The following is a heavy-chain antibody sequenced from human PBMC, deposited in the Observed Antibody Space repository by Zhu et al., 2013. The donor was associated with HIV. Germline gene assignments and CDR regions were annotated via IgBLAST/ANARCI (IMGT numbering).Heavy chain of an antibody. D-gene: IGHD3-22*01. CDR3: ARDVDYYDSSGYHDY. CDR1: GGTFSSYA. Sequence: QVQLVQSGAEVKKPGSSVKVSCKASGGTFSSYAISWVRQAPGQGLEWMGRIIPILGIANYAQKFQGRVTITADKSTSTAYMELSSLRSEDTAVYYCARDVDYYDSSGYHDYWGQGTLVTVSS. V-gene: IGHV1-69*09. J-gene: IGHJ4*02. CDR2: IIPILGIA.